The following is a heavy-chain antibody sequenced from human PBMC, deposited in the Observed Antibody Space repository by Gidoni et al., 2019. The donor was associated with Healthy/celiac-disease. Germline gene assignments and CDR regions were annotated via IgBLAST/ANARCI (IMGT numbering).Heavy chain of an antibody. J-gene: IGHJ3*02. CDR2: ISDYNGNT. V-gene: IGHV1-18*01. CDR3: ASVNYYDSSAYGTSPEDAFDI. Sequence: QVQLVQSGAEVKKPGASVKVSCQASGYTFTSYGISWVRQAPGQGLEWMGWISDYNGNTNYAQKLQGRVTMTTDTSTSTVYMELRSLRSDDTAVYYCASVNYYDSSAYGTSPEDAFDIWGQGTMVTVSS. D-gene: IGHD3-22*01. CDR1: GYTFTSYG.